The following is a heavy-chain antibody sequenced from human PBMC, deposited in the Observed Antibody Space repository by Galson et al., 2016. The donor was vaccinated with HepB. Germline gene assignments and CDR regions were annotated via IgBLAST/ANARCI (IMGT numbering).Heavy chain of an antibody. CDR3: ARPSGKYSGGFDI. D-gene: IGHD2/OR15-2a*01. CDR1: GFRSSEHY. Sequence: SLRLSCAASGFRSSEHYMDWVRQAPGKGLEWVGRTRNKVNSYTTEYAASVKGRFTISRDDSKNSLYLQMNSLKTEDTALYYCARPSGKYSGGFDIWGQGTMVTVSS. V-gene: IGHV3-72*01. CDR2: TRNKVNSYTT. J-gene: IGHJ3*02.